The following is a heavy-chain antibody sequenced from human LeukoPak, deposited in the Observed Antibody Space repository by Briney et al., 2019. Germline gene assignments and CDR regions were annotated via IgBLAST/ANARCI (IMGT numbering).Heavy chain of an antibody. D-gene: IGHD2/OR15-2a*01. CDR1: GYTFTDYW. CDR2: IYPTDSET. V-gene: IGHV5-51*01. Sequence: GESLKISCKGSGYTFTDYWVGWVRQMPGKGPEWMGIIYPTDSETKYSPSFQGHVTISADRSSTTAYLQWNSLTASDTAMCYCAKHERRGYYYGSAFDIWGQGTMVTVSS. J-gene: IGHJ3*02. CDR3: AKHERRGYYYGSAFDI.